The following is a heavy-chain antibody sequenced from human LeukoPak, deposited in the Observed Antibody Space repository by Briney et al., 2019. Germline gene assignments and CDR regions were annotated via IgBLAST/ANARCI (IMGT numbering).Heavy chain of an antibody. J-gene: IGHJ4*02. V-gene: IGHV3-23*01. D-gene: IGHD2-21*02. CDR3: AKSDAPPYCGGDCYLDY. CDR2: ISGSGGST. Sequence: GRSLRLSCAASGFTFDDYAMHWVRQAPGKGLEWVSAISGSGGSTYYADSVKGRFTISRDNSKNTLYLQMNSLRAEDTAVYYCAKSDAPPYCGGDCYLDYWGQGTLVTVSS. CDR1: GFTFDDYA.